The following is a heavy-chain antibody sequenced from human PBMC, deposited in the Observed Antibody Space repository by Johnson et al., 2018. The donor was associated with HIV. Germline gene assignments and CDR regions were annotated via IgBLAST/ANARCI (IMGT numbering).Heavy chain of an antibody. CDR2: IKSKTDGGTT. V-gene: IGHV3-15*01. Sequence: MLLVESGGGVVQPGRSLRLSCAASGFTFSSYAMHWVRQAPGKGMEWVGRIKSKTDGGTTDYAAPVKGRFTISRDDSKNTLYLQMNSLKTEDTAVYYCTDGESLFDIWGQGTMVTVSS. D-gene: IGHD3-10*01. CDR3: TDGESLFDI. CDR1: GFTFSSYA. J-gene: IGHJ3*02.